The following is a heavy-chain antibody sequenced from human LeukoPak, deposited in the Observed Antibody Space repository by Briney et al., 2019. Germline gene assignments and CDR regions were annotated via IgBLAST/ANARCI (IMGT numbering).Heavy chain of an antibody. CDR1: GFTFTNYA. Sequence: PGGSLRLSCETSGFTFTNYAMSWVRQAPGKGLEWLSAFTGRPGRTYYAASVRGRFTISRDTSKNTLFLEMSSLRVEDTAIYFCAKDHLLCTSTSCYIDYFDSWGQGTLVTVSS. D-gene: IGHD2-2*02. V-gene: IGHV3-23*01. J-gene: IGHJ4*02. CDR3: AKDHLLCTSTSCYIDYFDS. CDR2: FTGRPGRT.